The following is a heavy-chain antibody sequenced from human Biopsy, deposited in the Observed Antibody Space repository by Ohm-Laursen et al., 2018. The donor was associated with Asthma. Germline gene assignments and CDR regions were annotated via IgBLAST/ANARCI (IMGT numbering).Heavy chain of an antibody. J-gene: IGHJ5*02. D-gene: IGHD4-11*01. CDR2: ISSSSSYI. CDR3: ARGEVYSGSYWFDP. V-gene: IGHV3-21*01. Sequence: GSLRLSCTASGFTFSSYSMNWVRQAPGKGLEWVSSISSSSSYIYYADSVKGRFTISRDNAKNSLYLQMNSLRAEDTAVYYCARGEVYSGSYWFDPWGQGTLVTVSS. CDR1: GFTFSSYS.